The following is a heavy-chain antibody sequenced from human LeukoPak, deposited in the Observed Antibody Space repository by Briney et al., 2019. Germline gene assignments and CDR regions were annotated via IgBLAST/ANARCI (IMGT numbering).Heavy chain of an antibody. V-gene: IGHV1-2*02. CDR2: INPNSGGT. Sequence: ASVKVSCKASGYTFTGYYMHWVRQAPGQGLEWMGWINPNSGGTNYAQKFRGRVTMTRDTSISTAYMELSRLRSDDTAVYYCAREGGDYYEYYYMDVWGKGTTVTISS. CDR1: GYTFTGYY. D-gene: IGHD3-16*01. CDR3: AREGGDYYEYYYMDV. J-gene: IGHJ6*03.